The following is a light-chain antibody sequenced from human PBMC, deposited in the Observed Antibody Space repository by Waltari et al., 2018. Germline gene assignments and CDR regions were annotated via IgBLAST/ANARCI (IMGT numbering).Light chain of an antibody. J-gene: IGKJ4*01. CDR1: QDIRKS. Sequence: DIQMTQAPSSLSAFVGYRGTITCQASQDIRKSLTWYQQIPGEAPRLLILDASYLETGVPSRFSGSGSGSDFTFTISSLQTEDIATYYCQQYDKFPLTFGGGTKVQIK. V-gene: IGKV1-33*01. CDR3: QQYDKFPLT. CDR2: DAS.